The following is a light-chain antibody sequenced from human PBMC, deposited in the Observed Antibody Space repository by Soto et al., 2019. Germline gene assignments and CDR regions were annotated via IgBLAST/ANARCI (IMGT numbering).Light chain of an antibody. J-gene: IGKJ1*01. CDR3: QHYNYYSPPWT. Sequence: DIQMTQSPSTLSASVGDRVTITCRASQGITNWLAWYQQKPGKAPKLLMHDASSLESGVPSRFSGSGSGTEFTLTIDSLQPEDFATYYYQHYNYYSPPWTFGQGTKVEIK. CDR2: DAS. V-gene: IGKV1-5*01. CDR1: QGITNW.